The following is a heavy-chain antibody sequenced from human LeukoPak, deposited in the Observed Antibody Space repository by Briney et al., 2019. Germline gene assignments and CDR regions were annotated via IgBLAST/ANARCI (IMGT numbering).Heavy chain of an antibody. CDR2: ISRSGRII. Sequence: PGGSLRLSCAASGFTFSDYEMNWIRQTPGKGLEWVSYISRSGRIIHYADSVKGRFTISRDNAKNSVYLQMSSLRVEDTAVYFCARDPYNEGANFDFWGQGTLVTVSS. J-gene: IGHJ4*02. CDR1: GFTFSDYE. CDR3: ARDPYNEGANFDF. D-gene: IGHD1-14*01. V-gene: IGHV3-48*03.